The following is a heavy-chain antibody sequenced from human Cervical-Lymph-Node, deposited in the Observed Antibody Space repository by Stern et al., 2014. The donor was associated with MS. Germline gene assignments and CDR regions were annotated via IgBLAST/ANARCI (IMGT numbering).Heavy chain of an antibody. J-gene: IGHJ4*02. CDR2: IGTAGDT. CDR3: ARGLYGDYPDY. D-gene: IGHD4-17*01. V-gene: IGHV3-13*01. CDR1: GFTLSSYD. Sequence: MQLVQSGGGLVQPGGSLRLSCAASGFTLSSYDMHWVRQPTGKGLEWVSGIGTAGDTYYPGSVKGRFTISRENAKNSLYLQMNSLRAGDTAVYYCARGLYGDYPDYWGQGTLVTVSS.